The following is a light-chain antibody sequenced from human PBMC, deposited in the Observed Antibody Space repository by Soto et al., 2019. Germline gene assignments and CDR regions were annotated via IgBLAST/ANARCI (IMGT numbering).Light chain of an antibody. Sequence: VLTQARGTMSLSPGERPTLSCRASQSVSRHLAWYQQKPGQAPRLLIYGASNRATGIPARFSGSGSGTEFTLTISSLQSEDFALYYCQQYKKWPLFGQGTRLEIK. V-gene: IGKV3-15*01. CDR2: GAS. CDR3: QQYKKWPL. CDR1: QSVSRH. J-gene: IGKJ5*01.